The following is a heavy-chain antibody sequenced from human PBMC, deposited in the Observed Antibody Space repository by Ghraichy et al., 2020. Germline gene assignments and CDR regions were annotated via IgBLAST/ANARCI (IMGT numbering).Heavy chain of an antibody. CDR1: GFTFSSYA. J-gene: IGHJ5*02. Sequence: GGSLRLSCAASGFTFSSYAMSWVRQAPGKGLEWVSAISGSGGNTYYADSVKGRFTISRDNSKNTLYLQMNSLRAEDTAVYYCAGIWSGYPNWFDPWGQGTLVTVSS. D-gene: IGHD3-3*01. CDR3: AGIWSGYPNWFDP. V-gene: IGHV3-23*01. CDR2: ISGSGGNT.